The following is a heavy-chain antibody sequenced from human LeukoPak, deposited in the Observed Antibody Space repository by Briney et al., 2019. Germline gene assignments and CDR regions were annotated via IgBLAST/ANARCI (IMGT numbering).Heavy chain of an antibody. J-gene: IGHJ4*02. CDR3: AKARGDYDILTGYYGGGYYFDY. V-gene: IGHV3-23*01. CDR2: ISGSGGST. Sequence: GGSLRLSCAASGFTFNSYAMSWVRQAPGKGLEWVSAISGSGGSTYYADSVKGRFTISRDNSKNTLYLQMNSLRAEDTAVYYCAKARGDYDILTGYYGGGYYFDYWGQGTLVTVSS. D-gene: IGHD3-9*01. CDR1: GFTFNSYA.